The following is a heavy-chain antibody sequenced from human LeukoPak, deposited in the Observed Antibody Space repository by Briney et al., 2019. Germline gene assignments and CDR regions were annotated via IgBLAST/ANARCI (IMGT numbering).Heavy chain of an antibody. CDR2: ISGSGGST. V-gene: IGHV3-23*01. CDR1: GFTFSSYS. J-gene: IGHJ4*02. CDR3: AKDLVDTAMFFDY. Sequence: GGSLRLSCAASGFTFSSYSMNWVRQAPGKGLEWVSAISGSGGSTYYADSVKGRFTISRDNSKNTLYLQMNSLRAEDTAVYYCAKDLVDTAMFFDYWGQGTLVTVSS. D-gene: IGHD5-18*01.